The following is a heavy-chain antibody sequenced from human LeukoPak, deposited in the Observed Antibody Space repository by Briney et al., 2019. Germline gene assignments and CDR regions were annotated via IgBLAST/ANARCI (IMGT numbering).Heavy chain of an antibody. Sequence: ASVKVSCKASGYIFTGYYMHGVPQAPGQGLEWMGWINPNSGGTNYAQKFQGRVTMTRDTSISTAYTELSRLRSDDTAVYYCARGLSISSDGWFDRWGQGTLLTVSS. V-gene: IGHV1-2*02. D-gene: IGHD6-6*01. CDR3: ARGLSISSDGWFDR. CDR1: GYIFTGYY. CDR2: INPNSGGT. J-gene: IGHJ5*02.